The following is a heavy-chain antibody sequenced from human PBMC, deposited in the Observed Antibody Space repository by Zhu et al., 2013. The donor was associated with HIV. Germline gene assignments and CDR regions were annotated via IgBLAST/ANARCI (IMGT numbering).Heavy chain of an antibody. V-gene: IGHV1-2*02. J-gene: IGHJ4*02. CDR1: GYTFTDYY. D-gene: IGHD2-21*01. CDR2: INPNSGGT. Sequence: ASVKVSCKASGYTFTDYYMHWVRQAPGQGLEWMGWINPNSGGTKYAQKFQVRVTMTRDTSIRTAYMELSRLKSDDTAVYYCARADRVVIDYWGQGTLVTVSS. CDR3: ARADRVVIDY.